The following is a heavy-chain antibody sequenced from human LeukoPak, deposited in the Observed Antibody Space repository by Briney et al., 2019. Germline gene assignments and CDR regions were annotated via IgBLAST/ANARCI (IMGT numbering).Heavy chain of an antibody. CDR3: ATLGQSWGNAFYF. J-gene: IGHJ3*01. V-gene: IGHV4-39*01. CDR2: IYYSGRN. CDR1: GGSVSSRHSF. D-gene: IGHD7-27*01. Sequence: PSETLSLTCTVSGGSVSSRHSFWAWVRQSPGKGLEWNGYIYYSGRNSYNTSLTSRVTISVDTSKNQISLNLNSVTPADTAVYYCATLGQSWGNAFYFWGQGTMVTVSS.